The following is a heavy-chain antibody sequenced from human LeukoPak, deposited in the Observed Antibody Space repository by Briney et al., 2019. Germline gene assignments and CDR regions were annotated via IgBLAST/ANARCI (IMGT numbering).Heavy chain of an antibody. Sequence: GASVKVSCKASGYTFTRYDINWIRQATGQGLEWMGWMNPNSGNTGYAQKFQGRVTMTRNTSISTAYMELSSLRSEDTAVYHCARGLDYYDSSGYWNRGNWGQGTLVTVSS. D-gene: IGHD3-22*01. CDR3: ARGLDYYDSSGYWNRGN. V-gene: IGHV1-8*01. J-gene: IGHJ4*02. CDR2: MNPNSGNT. CDR1: GYTFTRYD.